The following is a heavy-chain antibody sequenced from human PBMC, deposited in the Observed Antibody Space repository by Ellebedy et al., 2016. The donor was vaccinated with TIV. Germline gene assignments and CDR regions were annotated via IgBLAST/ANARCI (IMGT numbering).Heavy chain of an antibody. D-gene: IGHD4-17*01. V-gene: IGHV3-23*01. CDR2: INSRGGST. CDR1: GFTFSNYA. J-gene: IGHJ4*02. Sequence: GESLKISCAASGFTFSNYAMSWVRQAPGKGLEWVSGINSRGGSTYYADSVKGRFTISRDDSKNTLYLQMNSLIVEDTAVYYCARGCDYGDQGSDYWGQGILVTVSS. CDR3: ARGCDYGDQGSDY.